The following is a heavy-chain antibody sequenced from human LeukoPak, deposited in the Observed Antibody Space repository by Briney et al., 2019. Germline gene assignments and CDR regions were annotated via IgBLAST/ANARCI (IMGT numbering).Heavy chain of an antibody. D-gene: IGHD1-1*01. CDR2: ISYDGSNI. J-gene: IGHJ4*02. CDR1: GFTFSSYA. CDR3: VRDMWGTFDY. Sequence: GGSLRLSCAASGFTFSSYAMHWVRQAPGQGLEWVAVISYDGSNIYYADSVKGRFTISRDNARNTLYLEISSLSVEDTAVYFCVRDMWGTFDYWGQGALVTVSS. V-gene: IGHV3-30*04.